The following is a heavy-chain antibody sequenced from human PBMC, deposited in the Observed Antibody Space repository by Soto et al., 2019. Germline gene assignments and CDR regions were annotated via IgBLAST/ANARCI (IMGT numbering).Heavy chain of an antibody. CDR3: ARGPDYYGSGSYYNVGTNFDY. V-gene: IGHV4-31*03. CDR1: GGSISSGGYH. D-gene: IGHD3-10*01. CDR2: IYYSGST. J-gene: IGHJ4*02. Sequence: TLSLPCTVSGGSISSGGYHWSWIRQHPGKGLEWIGYIYYSGSTYYNPSLKSRVTISVDTSKNQFSLKLSSVTAADTAVSYCARGPDYYGSGSYYNVGTNFDYWGQGTLVTVSS.